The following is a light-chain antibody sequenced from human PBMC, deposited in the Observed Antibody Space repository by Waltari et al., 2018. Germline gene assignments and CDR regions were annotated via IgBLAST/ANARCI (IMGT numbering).Light chain of an antibody. CDR3: QQYQSTPWT. CDR1: QSALYRSNNKNY. V-gene: IGKV4-1*01. CDR2: WAS. J-gene: IGKJ1*01. Sequence: DIVMTQSPDSLAVSLGERATINCKSSQSALYRSNNKNYLAWYQQKPGQPPKLLIYWASTRESWVPDRFSGSGSGTDFTLTISSLQAEDVAVYHCQQYQSTPWTFGQGTKVEIK.